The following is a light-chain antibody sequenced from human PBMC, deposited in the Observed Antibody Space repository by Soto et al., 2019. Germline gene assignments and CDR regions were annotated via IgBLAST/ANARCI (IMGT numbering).Light chain of an antibody. V-gene: IGKV1-39*01. CDR2: AAS. Sequence: DVQMTQSPSSLSASVGDRVTITCRASQSISIYVNWCQQKPGKAPKLLIYAASTFQSGVLSKFRGSGSGTDFTLTITSLQPEDFATYCFQQSYSTLSTFGQGTKVDIK. CDR1: QSISIY. J-gene: IGKJ1*01. CDR3: QQSYSTLST.